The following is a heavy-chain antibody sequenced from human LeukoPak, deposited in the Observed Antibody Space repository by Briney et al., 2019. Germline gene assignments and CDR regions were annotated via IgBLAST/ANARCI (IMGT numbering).Heavy chain of an antibody. CDR3: ASRYDSSGYQPSN. D-gene: IGHD3-22*01. Sequence: PGGSLRLSCAASGFTFSSYWMSWVRQAPGKGLEWVANIKQDGSEKYYVDSVKGRFTISRDNAKNPLYLQMNSLRAEDTAVYYCASRYDSSGYQPSNWGQGTLVTVSS. J-gene: IGHJ4*02. CDR2: IKQDGSEK. CDR1: GFTFSSYW. V-gene: IGHV3-7*01.